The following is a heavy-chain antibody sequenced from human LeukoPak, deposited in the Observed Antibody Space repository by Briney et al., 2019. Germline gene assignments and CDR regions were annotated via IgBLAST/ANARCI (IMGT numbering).Heavy chain of an antibody. V-gene: IGHV3-48*01. D-gene: IGHD4-17*01. Sequence: PGGSLRLSCAASGFTFSSYSMNWVRQAPGKGLEWVSYISSSSSTIYYADSVKGRFTISRDNAKNSLYLQMNSLRAEDTAVYYCARVVRPMATVTTADDYWGQGTLVTVSS. CDR3: ARVVRPMATVTTADDY. CDR2: ISSSSSTI. CDR1: GFTFSSYS. J-gene: IGHJ4*02.